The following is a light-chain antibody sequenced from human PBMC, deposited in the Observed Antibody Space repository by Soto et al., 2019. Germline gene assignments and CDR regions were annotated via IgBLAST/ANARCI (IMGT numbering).Light chain of an antibody. J-gene: IGKJ5*01. CDR3: QQRSKWPPST. CDR1: QCVYSAY. V-gene: IGKV3-11*02. CDR2: DEX. Sequence: IVLTQSPGTLSLSPGERATLSCRASQCVYSAYLAWYPQKPGQATRILXXDEXNRGTGIPARFIGSGSGRDFTLTISSLEPEDFAVSYCQQRSKWPPSTFGQGTRLEIK.